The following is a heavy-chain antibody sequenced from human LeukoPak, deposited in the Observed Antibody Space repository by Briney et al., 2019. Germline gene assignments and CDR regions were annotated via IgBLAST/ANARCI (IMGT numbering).Heavy chain of an antibody. CDR3: ARDGKRAFDI. V-gene: IGHV1-2*02. CDR1: GYTFTSYY. Sequence: ASVKVSCKASGYTFTSYYMHWVRQAPGQGLEWMGWMNPNSGATNYAQKFQGRVTMTRDTSITTAYMELSRLTSDDTALYYCARDGKRAFDIWGQGTMVTVSS. CDR2: MNPNSGAT. J-gene: IGHJ3*02.